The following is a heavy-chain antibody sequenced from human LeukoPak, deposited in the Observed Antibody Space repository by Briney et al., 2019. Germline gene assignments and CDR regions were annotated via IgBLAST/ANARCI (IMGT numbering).Heavy chain of an antibody. D-gene: IGHD5-24*01. CDR2: ISWNSGSI. Sequence: QAGGSLRLSCAASGFTFDDYAMHWVRQAPGKGLEWVSGISWNSGSIGYADSVKGRFTISRDNAKNSLYLQMNSLRAEDTALYYCAKDIGLRWLQFPYAFDIWGQGTMVTVSS. CDR1: GFTFDDYA. J-gene: IGHJ3*02. CDR3: AKDIGLRWLQFPYAFDI. V-gene: IGHV3-9*01.